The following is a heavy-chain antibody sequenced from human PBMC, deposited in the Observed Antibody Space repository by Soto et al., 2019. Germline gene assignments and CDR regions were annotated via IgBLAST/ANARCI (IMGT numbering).Heavy chain of an antibody. Sequence: QVQLVQSGAEVKKPGASVKVSCKTSGYTFTTYGISWMRQAPGQGLEWMGWISPYNGNTKYAQKLQGRVTMTADTSTSTAYMDLRSLTSDDTAVYYCTRGWFGEFLYYFDYWGQGTLVTVSS. CDR2: ISPYNGNT. J-gene: IGHJ4*02. CDR3: TRGWFGEFLYYFDY. V-gene: IGHV1-18*01. D-gene: IGHD3-10*01. CDR1: GYTFTTYG.